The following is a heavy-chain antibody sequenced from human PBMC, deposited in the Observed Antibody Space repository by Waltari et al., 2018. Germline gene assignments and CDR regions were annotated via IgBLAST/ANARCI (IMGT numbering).Heavy chain of an antibody. D-gene: IGHD6-19*01. Sequence: VQLVESGGGLVKPGGSLRLPWAACGSTFSSYTMNWVRRAPGKGLEWVSSISGGSNFIYYGDSVKGRFTISRDNAENSLFLQMDSLRPEDTAIYYCARVEWSGWYYVDNWGQGTLVTVSS. CDR2: ISGGSNFI. V-gene: IGHV3-21*01. J-gene: IGHJ4*02. CDR1: GSTFSSYT. CDR3: ARVEWSGWYYVDN.